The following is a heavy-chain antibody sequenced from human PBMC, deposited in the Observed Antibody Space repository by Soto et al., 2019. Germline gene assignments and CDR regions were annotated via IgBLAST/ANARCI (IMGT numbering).Heavy chain of an antibody. D-gene: IGHD2-21*02. CDR3: ARGVWVTDGGMNYYYYYMDV. CDR2: IIPVLNIT. CDR1: GGTLSSYT. V-gene: IGHV1-69*02. Sequence: QVQLVQSGAEVQKPGSSLRVSCEASGGTLSSYTFNWVRQAPGQGLEWMGRIIPVLNITNYAQNFKGRVTIIADKSTSTVYMELSSLRSDDSAIYYSARGVWVTDGGMNYYYYYMDVWGKGSTVTVSS. J-gene: IGHJ6*03.